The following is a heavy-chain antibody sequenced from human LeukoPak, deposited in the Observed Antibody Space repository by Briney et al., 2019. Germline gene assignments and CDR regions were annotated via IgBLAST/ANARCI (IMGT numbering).Heavy chain of an antibody. J-gene: IGHJ6*04. CDR3: ARDGARSSWYVSSSYYYYGMDV. CDR2: ISSSGSTI. Sequence: GGSLRLSCAASGFTFSSYEMNWVRQAPGKGLEWVSYISSSGSTIYYADSVKGRFTISRDNAKNSLYLQMNSLRAEDTAVYYCARDGARSSWYVSSSYYYYGMDVWGKGTTVTVSS. V-gene: IGHV3-48*03. CDR1: GFTFSSYE. D-gene: IGHD6-13*01.